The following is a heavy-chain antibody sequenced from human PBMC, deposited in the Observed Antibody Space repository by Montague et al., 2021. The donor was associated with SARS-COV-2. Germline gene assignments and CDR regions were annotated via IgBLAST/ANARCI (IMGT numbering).Heavy chain of an antibody. J-gene: IGHJ6*02. CDR1: GGSISSSY. CDR3: AGDLLPPRTAIKTNFFGLDV. CDR2: IYHSGNT. Sequence: SETLSLTCTVPGGSISSSYWSWIRQPPGKGLEWIGYIYHSGNTYYNPSLKSRVTISIDTSMTQFSLTLSSMTAADTAVYFCAGDLLPPRTAIKTNFFGLDVWGQGTTAIVSS. D-gene: IGHD2-21*02. V-gene: IGHV4-59*01.